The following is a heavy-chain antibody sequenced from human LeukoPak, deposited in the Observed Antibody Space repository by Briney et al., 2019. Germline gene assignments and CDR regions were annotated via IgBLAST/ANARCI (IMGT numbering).Heavy chain of an antibody. D-gene: IGHD3-3*01. Sequence: GGSLRLSCAASGFTFSSYSMNWVRKAPGKGLEWVSSISSSSSYIYYADSVKGRFTISRDNAKNSLYLQMNSLRAEDTAVYYCARGSGYDFWSGYYTLEYFDYWGQGTLVTVSS. J-gene: IGHJ4*02. V-gene: IGHV3-21*01. CDR3: ARGSGYDFWSGYYTLEYFDY. CDR1: GFTFSSYS. CDR2: ISSSSSYI.